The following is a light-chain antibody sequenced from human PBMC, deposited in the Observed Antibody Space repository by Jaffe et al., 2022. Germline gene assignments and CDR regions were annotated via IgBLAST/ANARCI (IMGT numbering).Light chain of an antibody. Sequence: DIQMTQSPSSLSASVGDRVTITCQASQDISNYLNWYQQKPGKAPKLLIYDASNLETGVPSRFSGSGSGTDFTFTISSLQPEDIATYYCQQYDNLQFTFGPGTKVDIK. J-gene: IGKJ3*01. CDR1: QDISNY. CDR2: DAS. V-gene: IGKV1-33*01. CDR3: QQYDNLQFT.